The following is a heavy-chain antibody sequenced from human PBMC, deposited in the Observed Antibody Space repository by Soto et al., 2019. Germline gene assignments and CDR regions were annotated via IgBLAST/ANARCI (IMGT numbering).Heavy chain of an antibody. J-gene: IGHJ5*02. V-gene: IGHV4-39*02. CDR2: IYYSGST. Sequence: SETLSLTCTVSGGSISSSSYYWGWIRQPPGKGLEWIGSIYYSGSTYYNPSLKSRVTISVDTSKNQFSLKLSSVTAADTAVYYCARDRDPNTAMVTSLGSDWFDPWGQGTLVTVSS. CDR1: GGSISSSSYY. D-gene: IGHD5-18*01. CDR3: ARDRDPNTAMVTSLGSDWFDP.